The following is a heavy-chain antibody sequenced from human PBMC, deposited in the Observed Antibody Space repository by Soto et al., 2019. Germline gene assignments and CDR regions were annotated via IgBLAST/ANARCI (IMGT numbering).Heavy chain of an antibody. Sequence: GGSLRLSCVVSGFTSRSYAMSWVRQAPGKGLEWVSAISNSGDSTFYADSVKGRFTISRDNSKNTLYLQMFFLRAEDTAVYYCAREISYVSGGHLYYGMDVLGQGTAVTVSS. CDR1: GFTSRSYA. D-gene: IGHD3-16*01. J-gene: IGHJ6*02. CDR3: AREISYVSGGHLYYGMDV. V-gene: IGHV3-23*01. CDR2: ISNSGDST.